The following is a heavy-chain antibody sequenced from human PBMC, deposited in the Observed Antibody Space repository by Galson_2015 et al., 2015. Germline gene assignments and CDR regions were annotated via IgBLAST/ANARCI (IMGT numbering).Heavy chain of an antibody. CDR1: GFTFSSYS. CDR2: ISSSSYI. J-gene: IGHJ6*02. Sequence: SLRLSCAASGFTFSSYSMNWVRPAPGKGLEWVSSISSSSYIYYADSVKGRFTISRDNAKNSLYLQMNSLRAEDTAVHYCARDLLPAPLDGGMDVSGQGTTVTAAS. CDR3: ARDLLPAPLDGGMDV. D-gene: IGHD2-2*01. V-gene: IGHV3-21*04.